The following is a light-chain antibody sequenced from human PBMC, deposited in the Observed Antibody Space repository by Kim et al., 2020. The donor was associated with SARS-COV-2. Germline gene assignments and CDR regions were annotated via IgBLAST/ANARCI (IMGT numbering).Light chain of an antibody. CDR3: MQALETPLT. V-gene: IGKV2-28*01. CDR1: QSLLHSNGYNY. Sequence: PASVSCRSSQSLLHSNGYNYLNWDLQKPGQSPQLLIYLGSNRASGVPDRFSGSGSGTDFTLRISRLEAEDVGVFYCMQALETPLTFGGGTKVDIK. J-gene: IGKJ4*01. CDR2: LGS.